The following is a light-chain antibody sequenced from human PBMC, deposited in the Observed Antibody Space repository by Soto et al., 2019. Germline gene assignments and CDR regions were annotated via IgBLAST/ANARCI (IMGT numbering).Light chain of an antibody. V-gene: IGKV3-11*01. CDR1: QSIRSN. Sequence: EIVLTQSPATLSLSPGERATLSCRASQSIRSNLAWYQHKPGQAPRLLIYDASNRATGIPGRYSGSGSGTDFTLTISNLEPEDFAVYYCQQRDNWPWTFGQGAKVEIK. J-gene: IGKJ1*01. CDR2: DAS. CDR3: QQRDNWPWT.